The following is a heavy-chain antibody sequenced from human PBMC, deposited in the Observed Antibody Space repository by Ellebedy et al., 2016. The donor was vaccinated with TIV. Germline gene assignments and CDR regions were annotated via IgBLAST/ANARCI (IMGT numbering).Heavy chain of an antibody. Sequence: MPSETLSLTCAVYVGSFSGYYWSWIRQPPGKGLEWIGEINHSGSTNYNPSLKSRVTISVDTSKNQFFLKVNSVTAADTAVYYCARGKSNLYRSIVARPYDYWGQGTLVTVSS. CDR3: ARGKSNLYRSIVARPYDY. J-gene: IGHJ4*02. CDR1: VGSFSGYY. CDR2: INHSGST. D-gene: IGHD6-6*01. V-gene: IGHV4-34*01.